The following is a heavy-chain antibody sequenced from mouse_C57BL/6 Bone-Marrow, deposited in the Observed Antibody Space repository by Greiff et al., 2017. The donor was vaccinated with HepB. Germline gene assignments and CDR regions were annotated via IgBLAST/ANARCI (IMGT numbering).Heavy chain of an antibody. V-gene: IGHV1-69*01. Sequence: VQLQESGAELVMPGASVKLSCKASGYTFTSYWMHWVKQRPGQGLEWIGEIDPSDSYTNYNQKFKGKSTLTVDKSSSTAYMQLSSLTSEDSAVYYCARLWGNYLPWFAYWGQGTLVTVSA. CDR1: GYTFTSYW. CDR3: ARLWGNYLPWFAY. J-gene: IGHJ3*01. CDR2: IDPSDSYT. D-gene: IGHD2-1*01.